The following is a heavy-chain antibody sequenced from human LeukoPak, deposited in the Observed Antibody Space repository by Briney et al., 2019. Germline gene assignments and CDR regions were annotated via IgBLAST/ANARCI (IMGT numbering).Heavy chain of an antibody. D-gene: IGHD6-13*01. J-gene: IGHJ4*02. CDR2: INPNGGST. CDR3: ASPRLWSSSWYGLDY. V-gene: IGHV1-46*01. Sequence: ASVKVSCKAYGYTFTSHYKHWVRQAPGHGLEWMGMINPNGGSTTFAEKVQGRVSMTRDTSTSTVYMELSSLRSEDTAVYYCASPRLWSSSWYGLDYWGQGTLVTVSS. CDR1: GYTFTSHY.